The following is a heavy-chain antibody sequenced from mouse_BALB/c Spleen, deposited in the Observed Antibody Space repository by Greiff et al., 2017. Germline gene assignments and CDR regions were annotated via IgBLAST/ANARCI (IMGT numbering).Heavy chain of an antibody. J-gene: IGHJ4*01. CDR1: GYTFTSYW. Sequence: VQLQQSGAELAKPGASVKMSCKASGYTFTSYWMHWVKQRPGQGLEWIGYINPSTGYTEYNQKFKDKATLTADKSSSTAYMQLSSLTSEDSAVYYCARAGSSYEAMDYWGQGTSVTVSS. CDR2: INPSTGYT. V-gene: IGHV1-7*01. D-gene: IGHD1-1*01. CDR3: ARAGSSYEAMDY.